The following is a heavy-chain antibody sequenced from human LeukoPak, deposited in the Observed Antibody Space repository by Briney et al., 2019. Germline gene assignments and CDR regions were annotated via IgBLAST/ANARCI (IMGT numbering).Heavy chain of an antibody. CDR1: GYTFTGYY. J-gene: IGHJ4*02. CDR2: INPNSGGT. Sequence: GASVKVSCKASGYTFTGYYMHWVRQAPGQGLEWMGWINPNSGGTNYAQKFQGRVTMTRDTSISTAYMELSRLRSDDTAVYYCARETYYYDSSGYMGYFDYWGQGTLVTVSS. CDR3: ARETYYYDSSGYMGYFDY. V-gene: IGHV1-2*02. D-gene: IGHD3-22*01.